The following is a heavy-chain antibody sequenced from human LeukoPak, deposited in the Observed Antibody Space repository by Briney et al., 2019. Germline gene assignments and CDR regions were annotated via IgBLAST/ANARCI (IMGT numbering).Heavy chain of an antibody. CDR3: ARDLKAAAGGGDY. D-gene: IGHD6-13*01. CDR2: ISAYSGNT. Sequence: ASVKVSCKGSVYTLTSYGISGVRQAPGQGVEGMGWISAYSGNTNYAQKLQGRVTMTTYKSTSTAYMELRSLRSDDTAVYYCARDLKAAAGGGDYWGQGTLVTVSS. J-gene: IGHJ4*02. V-gene: IGHV1-18*01. CDR1: VYTLTSYG.